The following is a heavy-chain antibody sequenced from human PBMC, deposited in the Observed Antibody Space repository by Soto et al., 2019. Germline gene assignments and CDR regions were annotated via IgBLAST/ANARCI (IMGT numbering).Heavy chain of an antibody. D-gene: IGHD3-10*01. CDR3: VRDWESTTQTWGFGDS. Sequence: QVQVVQSGAEVKKPGSSVKVSCKASGGTFSSYTITWVRQAPGQGLEWLGRILPIFCVTNYAQKFQDRLTMSADRPTTTAYMELSSLTSADTAVYYCVRDWESTTQTWGFGDSWGQGTLVTVSS. V-gene: IGHV1-69*04. CDR1: GGTFSSYT. J-gene: IGHJ4*02. CDR2: ILPIFCVT.